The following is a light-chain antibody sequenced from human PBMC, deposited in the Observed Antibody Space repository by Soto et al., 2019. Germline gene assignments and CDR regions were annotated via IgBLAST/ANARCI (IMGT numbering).Light chain of an antibody. V-gene: IGKV4-1*01. CDR1: QSVLYSSNNKNY. CDR3: QQYYSTPTWT. J-gene: IGKJ1*01. CDR2: WAS. Sequence: DIVMTQSPDSLAVSLGERATINCKSSQSVLYSSNNKNYLAWYQQKPGQPPKLLIYWASTRESGVPDRFSGSGSWTDFTRTISSLQAEDVAVYYCQQYYSTPTWTFGQGTKVEIK.